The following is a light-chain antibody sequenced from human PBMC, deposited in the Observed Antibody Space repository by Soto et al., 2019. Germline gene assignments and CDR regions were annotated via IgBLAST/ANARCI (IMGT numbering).Light chain of an antibody. Sequence: QSALTQPRSVSGSPGQSVTISCTGTSSNVDDYNYVSWYQQYPGEVPKLIIYDVIKRPSGVPDRFSGFKSGNTASLTISGLQAGDEADYYCCSYVGSYPFKFGGGTKVTVL. CDR2: DVI. CDR3: CSYVGSYPFK. J-gene: IGLJ2*01. V-gene: IGLV2-11*01. CDR1: SSNVDDYNY.